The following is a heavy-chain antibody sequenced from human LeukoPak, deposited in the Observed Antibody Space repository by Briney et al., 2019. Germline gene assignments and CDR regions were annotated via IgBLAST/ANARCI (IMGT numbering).Heavy chain of an antibody. CDR1: GYSISSGYY. CDR2: IYHSGST. CDR3: ARDDYDILTGYYWFDP. Sequence: SETLSLTCTVSGYSISSGYYWGWIRQPPGKGLEWIGSIYHSGSTYYNPSLKSRVTISVDTSKNQFSLKLSSVTAADTAVYYCARDDYDILTGYYWFDPWGQGTLVTVSS. J-gene: IGHJ5*02. D-gene: IGHD3-9*01. V-gene: IGHV4-38-2*02.